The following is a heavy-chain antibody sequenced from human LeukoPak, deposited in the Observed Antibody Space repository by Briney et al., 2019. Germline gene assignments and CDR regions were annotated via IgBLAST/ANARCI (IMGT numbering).Heavy chain of an antibody. Sequence: SETLSLTCAVSGGSISSSNWWSWVRQPPGKGLEWIGEIYHSGSTNYNPSLKSRVTISVDKSKNQFSLKLSSVTAADTAVYYCARDQNDLLAGLDYWGQGTLVTLSS. CDR3: ARDQNDLLAGLDY. D-gene: IGHD3-3*02. J-gene: IGHJ4*02. CDR1: GGSISSSNW. CDR2: IYHSGST. V-gene: IGHV4-4*02.